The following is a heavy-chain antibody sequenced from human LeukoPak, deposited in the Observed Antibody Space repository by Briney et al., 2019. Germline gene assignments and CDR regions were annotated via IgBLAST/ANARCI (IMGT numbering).Heavy chain of an antibody. J-gene: IGHJ4*02. D-gene: IGHD5-12*01. CDR1: GGSTGSYH. V-gene: IGHV4-59*01. CDR2: VFKNGGT. Sequence: SETPPLTSTVSGGSTGSYHWNWFRHPSGKGREWLGVVFKNGGTKHNPSLKSRVAISVDTSKNQFALKLTSVTAADTAVYYCVASYGGYVLDYWGQGALVIVSS. CDR3: VASYGGYVLDY.